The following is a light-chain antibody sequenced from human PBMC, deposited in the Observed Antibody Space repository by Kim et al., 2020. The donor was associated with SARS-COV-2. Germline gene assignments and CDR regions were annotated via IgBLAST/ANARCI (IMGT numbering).Light chain of an antibody. J-gene: IGLJ2*01. CDR1: GVSMASKY. CDR2: EDS. V-gene: IGLV6-57*01. CDR3: QSYDATIQI. Sequence: GTPLPPSCTRNGVSMASKYVQWHQPRPCRSPTTVIYEDSHRPSGVPDRFSGSIDSSSNSASLTISGLETEDDADYYCQSYDATIQIFGGGTKLTVL.